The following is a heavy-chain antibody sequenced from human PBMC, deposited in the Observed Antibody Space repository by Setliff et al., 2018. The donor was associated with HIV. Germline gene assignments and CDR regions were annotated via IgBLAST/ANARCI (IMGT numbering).Heavy chain of an antibody. D-gene: IGHD2-2*01. CDR2: IFTSGSA. V-gene: IGHV4-61*02. CDR3: ARLPGYCSSTGCQGYFDY. CDR1: GASISSTSHY. Sequence: SETLSLTCTVSGASISSTSHYWTWIRQPAGKGLEWLGRIFTSGSASYNPSLESRVTFSVDTSKNQFALKLSSVTASDTAVYYCARLPGYCSSTGCQGYFDYWGQGTQVTVSS. J-gene: IGHJ4*02.